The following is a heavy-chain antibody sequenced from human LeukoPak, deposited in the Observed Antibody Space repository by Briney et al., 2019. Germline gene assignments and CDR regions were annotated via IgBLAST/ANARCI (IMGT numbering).Heavy chain of an antibody. J-gene: IGHJ4*02. CDR3: ARGGTTREGFDY. CDR1: GGSISTYY. V-gene: IGHV4-59*01. CDR2: IYYSGST. D-gene: IGHD1-7*01. Sequence: SETLSLTCTVSGGSISTYYWNWIRQPPGKGQEWIGNIYYSGSTNYNPSLKSRVTISVDTSKKQFSLKLSSVTAADTAVYYCARGGTTREGFDYWGQGTLVTVSS.